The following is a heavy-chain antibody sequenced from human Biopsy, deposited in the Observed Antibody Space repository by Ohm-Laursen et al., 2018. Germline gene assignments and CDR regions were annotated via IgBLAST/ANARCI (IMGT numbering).Heavy chain of an antibody. CDR1: GFTLSGYT. J-gene: IGHJ5*02. CDR3: VRETPWAQIPESLSGLAWFGP. D-gene: IGHD4-23*01. V-gene: IGHV3-21*06. Sequence: GSLRLSCSASGFTLSGYTMNWVRQAPGKGLEWVSSITSGSSFINYADSVKGRFTVSRDNAKNSLSLQMSSLRAEDTAVYYCVRETPWAQIPESLSGLAWFGPWGQGTLVTVSS. CDR2: ITSGSSFI.